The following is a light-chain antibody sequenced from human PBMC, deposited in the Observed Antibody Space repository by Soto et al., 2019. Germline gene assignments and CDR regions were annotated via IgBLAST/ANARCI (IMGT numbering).Light chain of an antibody. CDR2: GAS. CDR1: QVINNY. J-gene: IGKJ3*01. V-gene: IGKV1-27*01. Sequence: DIQMTQSPSSLSASVGDRVTISCRASQVINNYLAWYQQKPGKGPKLLIYGASTLQSGVPSRFSGSGSGTDFTLPIRSLQPEDVATYYCQKYNSAPPVTFGPETKVDV. CDR3: QKYNSAPPVT.